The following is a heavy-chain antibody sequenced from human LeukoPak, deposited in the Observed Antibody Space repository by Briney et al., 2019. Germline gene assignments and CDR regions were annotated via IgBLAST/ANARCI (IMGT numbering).Heavy chain of an antibody. D-gene: IGHD3-22*01. J-gene: IGHJ4*02. CDR1: GFTFSSYA. CDR2: ISGSGAST. V-gene: IGHV3-23*01. CDR3: AKVSTPDYYDSSGYSGHYFDY. Sequence: GGCLRPSCAASGFTFSSYAMSWVRQAPGKGLEWGSAISGSGASTYYADSVKGRFTISRDNSKNTLYLQMNSLRAEDTAVYYCAKVSTPDYYDSSGYSGHYFDYWGQGTLVTVSS.